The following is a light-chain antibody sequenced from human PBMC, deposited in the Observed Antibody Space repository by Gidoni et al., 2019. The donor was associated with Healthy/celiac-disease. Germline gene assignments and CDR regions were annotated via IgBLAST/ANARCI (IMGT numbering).Light chain of an antibody. CDR2: WAS. CDR3: QQYYSTLLT. V-gene: IGKV4-1*01. CDR1: QSVVYRSNTKNS. Sequence: DIVMTQSPDSLAVSLGERATINCKSSQSVVYRSNTKNSLAWYQQKPEQPPKLLIYWASTRESGVPDRCSGSGSGTDFTLTISSLQAEDVAVYYCQQYYSTLLTFGQXTKVESK. J-gene: IGKJ1*01.